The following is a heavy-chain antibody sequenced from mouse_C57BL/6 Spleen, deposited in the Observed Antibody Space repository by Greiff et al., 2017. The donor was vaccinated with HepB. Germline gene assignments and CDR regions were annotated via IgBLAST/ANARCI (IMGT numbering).Heavy chain of an antibody. CDR2: IRSKSSNYAT. D-gene: IGHD2-1*01. CDR1: GFTFNTYA. V-gene: IGHV10-3*01. Sequence: EVQLVESGGGLVQPKGSLKLSCAASGFTFNTYAMHWVRQAPGKGLEWVARIRSKSSNYATYYADSVKDRFTISRDDSQSMLYLQMNNLKTEDTAMYYCVRESHYGNYEGFAYWGQGTLVTVSA. CDR3: VRESHYGNYEGFAY. J-gene: IGHJ3*01.